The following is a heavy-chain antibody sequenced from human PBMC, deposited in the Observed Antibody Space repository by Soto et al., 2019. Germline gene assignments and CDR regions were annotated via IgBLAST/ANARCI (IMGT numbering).Heavy chain of an antibody. CDR2: INPAGGTT. J-gene: IGHJ4*02. D-gene: IGHD2-21*02. V-gene: IGHV1-46*01. Sequence: QVQLVQSGAEVKKPGASVRISCRASGYSFTSTYVHWVRQAPGQGPEWMGIINPAGGTTYYAQKLQGRLTITRDTSTDTVFMDLNDLTSEDTAVYFCALKVVTYYDNWGQGTLLTVSS. CDR3: ALKVVTYYDN. CDR1: GYSFTSTY.